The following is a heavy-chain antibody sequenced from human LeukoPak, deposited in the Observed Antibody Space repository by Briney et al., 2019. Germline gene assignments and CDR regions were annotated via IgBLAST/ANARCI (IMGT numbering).Heavy chain of an antibody. CDR2: VLYSGST. CDR1: GGSMSGHY. CDR3: ARDRLD. J-gene: IGHJ4*02. V-gene: IGHV4-59*11. Sequence: SETLSLTCTVSGGSMSGHYWSWTRQPPGKGLQWMGFVLYSGSTNYNPSLESRVTISIDTSKNQFSLKLRSLTDADTAVYYCARDRLDWGQGTLVTVSS.